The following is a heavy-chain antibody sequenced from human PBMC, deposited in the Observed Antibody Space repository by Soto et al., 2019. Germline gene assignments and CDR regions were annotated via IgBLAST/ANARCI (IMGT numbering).Heavy chain of an antibody. V-gene: IGHV3-23*01. D-gene: IGHD3-22*01. CDR3: AKGYLYYDTSPYPDAFDS. CDR2: VHVGGGST. CDR1: GVHFSSYS. Sequence: GSQILSSASSGVHFSSYSMNLIRPTPGKGLEWVSTVHVGGGSTFSAESVKGRFTISRDNSKNTLYLQMNSLRTEDTAVYYCAKGYLYYDTSPYPDAFDSWVQGTKVTVS. J-gene: IGHJ3*02.